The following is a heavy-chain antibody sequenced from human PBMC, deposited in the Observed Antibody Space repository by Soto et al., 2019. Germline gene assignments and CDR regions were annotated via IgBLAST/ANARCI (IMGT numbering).Heavy chain of an antibody. CDR3: RREEYDY. CDR2: ISRSSTVI. J-gene: IGHJ4*02. V-gene: IGHV3-21*01. Sequence: EVRMVEYGGGLVKPGGSLRLSCAVSGFSFDTYTMSWVRQAPGKGLEWVSSISRSSTVIFYADSVKGRFTISRDNANNSLYLLMNSLRADDTAVYYCRREEYDYWGQGTLVTVSS. CDR1: GFSFDTYT.